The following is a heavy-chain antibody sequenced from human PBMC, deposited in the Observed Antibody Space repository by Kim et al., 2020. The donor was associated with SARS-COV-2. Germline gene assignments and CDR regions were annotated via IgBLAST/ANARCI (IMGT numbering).Heavy chain of an antibody. Sequence: SETLSLTCTVSGGSISSYYWSWIRQPPGKGLEWIGYIYYSGSTNYNPSLKSRVTISVDTSKNQFSLKLSSVTAADTAVYYCAGRLRVLRYFDWLFDDAFDIWGQGTMVTVSS. D-gene: IGHD3-9*01. CDR3: AGRLRVLRYFDWLFDDAFDI. J-gene: IGHJ3*02. V-gene: IGHV4-59*13. CDR2: IYYSGST. CDR1: GGSISSYY.